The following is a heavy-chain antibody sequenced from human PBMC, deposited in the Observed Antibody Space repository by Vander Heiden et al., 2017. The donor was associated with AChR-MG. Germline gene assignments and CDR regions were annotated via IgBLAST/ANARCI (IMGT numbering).Heavy chain of an antibody. Sequence: EVQLLESGGGLVQPGGSLRLSCAASGFPFSGYVMSWVRPASGKGLEWVSTVSGSGGTTYHADSVKGRFTISRDNSKNTLYLQMNSLRAEDTAVYYCAKDLGVVRGRIDHWGQGTLVTVSS. D-gene: IGHD3-10*01. V-gene: IGHV3-23*01. J-gene: IGHJ4*02. CDR3: AKDLGVVRGRIDH. CDR2: VSGSGGTT. CDR1: GFPFSGYV.